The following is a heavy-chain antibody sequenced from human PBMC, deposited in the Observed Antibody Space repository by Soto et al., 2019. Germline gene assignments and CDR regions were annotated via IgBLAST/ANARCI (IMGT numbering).Heavy chain of an antibody. J-gene: IGHJ6*03. V-gene: IGHV3-23*01. CDR2: ISSSSHSSGHTT. D-gene: IGHD5-18*01. CDR3: AKGYSFGYGYYYYYMDV. CDR1: GFTFMSYD. Sequence: GGSLRLSCAASGFTFMSYDMSWVRQAPGKGLEWVSSISSSSHSSGHTTYYADSVKGRFTISRDNSKNTLFLQLSSLRADDTAVYYCAKGYSFGYGYYYYYMDVWGKGTTVTVSS.